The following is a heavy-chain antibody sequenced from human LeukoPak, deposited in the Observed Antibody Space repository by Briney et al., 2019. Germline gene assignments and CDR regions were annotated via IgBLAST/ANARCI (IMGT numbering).Heavy chain of an antibody. CDR2: ISAYNGNT. CDR1: GYTFTSYG. Sequence: GASVKVSCKASGYTFTSYGISWVRQAPGQGLEWMGWISAYNGNTNYAQKPQGRVTMTTDTSTSTAYMELRSLRSDDTAVYYCARDPLRGDYYDSSGYTEYFQHWGQGTLVTVSS. D-gene: IGHD3-22*01. V-gene: IGHV1-18*01. J-gene: IGHJ1*01. CDR3: ARDPLRGDYYDSSGYTEYFQH.